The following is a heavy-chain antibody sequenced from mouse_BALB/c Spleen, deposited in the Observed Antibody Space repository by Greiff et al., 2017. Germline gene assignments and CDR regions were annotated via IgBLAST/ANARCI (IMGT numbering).Heavy chain of an antibody. J-gene: IGHJ3*01. CDR2: ISSGGST. D-gene: IGHD1-2*01. CDR3: AREGITTATFAY. Sequence: EVKVVESGGGLVKPGGSLKLSCAASGFTFSSYAMSWVRQTPEKRLEWVASISSGGSTYYPDSVKGRFTISRDNAKNNLYLQMSSLKSEDTAMYYCAREGITTATFAYWGQGTLVTVSA. CDR1: GFTFSSYA. V-gene: IGHV5-6-5*01.